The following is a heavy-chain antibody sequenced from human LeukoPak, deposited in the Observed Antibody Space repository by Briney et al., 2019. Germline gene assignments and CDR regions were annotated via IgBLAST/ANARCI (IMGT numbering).Heavy chain of an antibody. V-gene: IGHV4-39*01. CDR2: FYYSGST. J-gene: IGHJ5*02. CDR1: GGPISTRSYC. D-gene: IGHD1-1*01. CDR3: AASKLEPRGWFDP. Sequence: PSETLSLTCTVSGGPISTRSYCWGWIRQPPGKGLEWIGSFYYSGSTYYNPSLRSRVTISVDTFKTQFSLKVSSVTAADTAVYYCAASKLEPRGWFDPWGQGVLVTVSS.